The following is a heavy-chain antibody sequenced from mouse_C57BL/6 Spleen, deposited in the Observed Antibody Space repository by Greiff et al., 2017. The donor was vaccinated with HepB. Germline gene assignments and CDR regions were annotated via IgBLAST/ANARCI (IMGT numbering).Heavy chain of an antibody. CDR3: ARFYWYFDV. J-gene: IGHJ1*03. CDR1: GFTFSDYY. V-gene: IGHV5-16*01. Sequence: EVKLVESEGGLVQPGSSMKLSCTASGFTFSDYYMAWVRQVPEKGLEWVANINYDGSSTYYLDSLKSRFIISRDNAKNILYLQMSSLKSEDTATYYCARFYWYFDVWGTGTTVTVSS. CDR2: INYDGSST.